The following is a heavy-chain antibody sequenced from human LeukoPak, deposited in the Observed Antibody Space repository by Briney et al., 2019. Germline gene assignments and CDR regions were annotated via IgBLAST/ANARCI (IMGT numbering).Heavy chain of an antibody. V-gene: IGHV3-49*04. D-gene: IGHD5-24*01. Sequence: GGSLRLSCTASGFTFGDYAMSWVCQAPGKGLEWVGFIRSKAYGGTTEYAASVKGRFTISRDDSKSIAYLQMNSLKTEDTAVYYCTRVKEGGDGYNDEINYFDYWGQGTLVTVSS. CDR3: TRVKEGGDGYNDEINYFDY. CDR2: IRSKAYGGTT. CDR1: GFTFGDYA. J-gene: IGHJ4*02.